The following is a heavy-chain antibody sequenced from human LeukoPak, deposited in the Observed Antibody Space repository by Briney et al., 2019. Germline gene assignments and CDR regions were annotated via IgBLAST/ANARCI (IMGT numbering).Heavy chain of an antibody. CDR1: GGSFSGYY. D-gene: IGHD2-8*01. CDR3: ARGPLGYCTNGVCYGHDY. Sequence: SETLSLTCAVYGGSFSGYYWSWIRQPPGKGLEWIGEINHSGSTNYNPSLKSRVTISVDMSKNQFSLKLSSVTAADTAVYYCARGPLGYCTNGVCYGHDYWGQGTLVTVSS. J-gene: IGHJ4*02. V-gene: IGHV4-34*01. CDR2: INHSGST.